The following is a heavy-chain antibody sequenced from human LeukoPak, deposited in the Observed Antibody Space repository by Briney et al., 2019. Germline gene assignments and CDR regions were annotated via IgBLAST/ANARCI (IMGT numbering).Heavy chain of an antibody. Sequence: PSETLSLTCTVSGGSISSSSYYWGWLRQPPGKGLEWIGSIYYSGSTYYNPSLKSRVTISVDTSKNQFSLKLSSVTAADTAVYYCARHPTYYYDSSGYPCGTFDYWGQGTLVTVSS. V-gene: IGHV4-39*01. CDR3: ARHPTYYYDSSGYPCGTFDY. J-gene: IGHJ4*02. CDR1: GGSISSSSYY. D-gene: IGHD3-22*01. CDR2: IYYSGST.